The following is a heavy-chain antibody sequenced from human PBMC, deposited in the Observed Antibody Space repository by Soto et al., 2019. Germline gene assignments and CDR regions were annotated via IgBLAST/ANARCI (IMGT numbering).Heavy chain of an antibody. CDR2: IYYSGTT. CDR1: GASVSSGDHY. D-gene: IGHD1-1*01. Sequence: SETLSLTCTVSGASVSSGDHYWTWIRQPPGKGLEWIGYIYYSGTTLYNPSLETPVTLSVDTSMNQFYLKVTSLTAADTAVYYCARVATGASRPFDYWGQGTLVTVSS. V-gene: IGHV4-30-4*01. J-gene: IGHJ4*02. CDR3: ARVATGASRPFDY.